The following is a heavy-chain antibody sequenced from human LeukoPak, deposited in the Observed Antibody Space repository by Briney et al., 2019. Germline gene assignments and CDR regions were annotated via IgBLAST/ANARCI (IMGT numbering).Heavy chain of an antibody. Sequence: ASETLSLTCTVSGGSISSYYWSWIRQPPGKGLEWMGYIYYSGSTNYNPSLKSRVTISVDTSKNQFSLKLSSVTAADTAVYYCARALYYYDSSGYYYFDYWGQGTLVTVSS. CDR3: ARALYYYDSSGYYYFDY. V-gene: IGHV4-59*01. J-gene: IGHJ4*02. CDR2: IYYSGST. CDR1: GGSISSYY. D-gene: IGHD3-22*01.